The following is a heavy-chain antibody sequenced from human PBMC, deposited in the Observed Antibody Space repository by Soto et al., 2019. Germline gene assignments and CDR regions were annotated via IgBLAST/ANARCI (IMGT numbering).Heavy chain of an antibody. D-gene: IGHD2-2*01. Sequence: QLQLQESGPGLVKPSETLSLTCTVSGGSISSSSYYWGWIRQPPGKGLEWIGSIYYSGSTYYNPSRKSRVTISVDTSNNQFSLKLSSVTAADTAVYDCARHPTGYCSSTSCYAGGNYWGQGTLVTVSS. CDR2: IYYSGST. CDR3: ARHPTGYCSSTSCYAGGNY. J-gene: IGHJ4*02. CDR1: GGSISSSSYY. V-gene: IGHV4-39*01.